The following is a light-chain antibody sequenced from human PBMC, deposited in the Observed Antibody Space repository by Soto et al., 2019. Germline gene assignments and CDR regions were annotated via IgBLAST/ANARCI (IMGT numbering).Light chain of an antibody. CDR2: EVT. Sequence: QSALTQPPSVSGSPGQSVTISCTGTSSDVGGYNRVSWYQQPPGSVPKLIIFEVTNRPSGVPDRFSGSKSGNTASLTISGLRAEDEADFYCSSYTTGSTYVFGTGTKLTVL. V-gene: IGLV2-18*02. CDR3: SSYTTGSTYV. J-gene: IGLJ1*01. CDR1: SSDVGGYNR.